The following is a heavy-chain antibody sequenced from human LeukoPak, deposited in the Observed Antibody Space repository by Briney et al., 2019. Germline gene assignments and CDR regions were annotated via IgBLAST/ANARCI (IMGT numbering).Heavy chain of an antibody. D-gene: IGHD2/OR15-2a*01. CDR2: IYTGGRT. CDR1: GFTVNTNY. V-gene: IGHV3-53*01. J-gene: IGHJ3*02. Sequence: RPGGSLRLSCAASGFTVNTNYMSWVRQAPGKGLEWVSLIYTGGRTYYAASVKGRFTISRDNSKNTLYLQMNSLRDEDTAVYYCASHQNVLYAFDIWGQGTMVTVSS. CDR3: ASHQNVLYAFDI.